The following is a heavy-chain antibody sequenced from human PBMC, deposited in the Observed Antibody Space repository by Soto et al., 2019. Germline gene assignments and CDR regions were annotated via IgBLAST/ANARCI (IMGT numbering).Heavy chain of an antibody. CDR3: ARAHGSGWGAFDI. CDR1: GGSISSGGYS. CDR2: IYHSGST. J-gene: IGHJ3*02. V-gene: IGHV4-30-2*01. Sequence: QLQLQESGSGLVRPSQTLSLTCAVSGGSISSGGYSWSWIRQPPGKGLEWIGYIYHSGSTYYNPSLKSRVTISVDRSRNQFSLKLSSVTAADTAVYYCARAHGSGWGAFDIWGQGTMVTVSS. D-gene: IGHD3-10*01.